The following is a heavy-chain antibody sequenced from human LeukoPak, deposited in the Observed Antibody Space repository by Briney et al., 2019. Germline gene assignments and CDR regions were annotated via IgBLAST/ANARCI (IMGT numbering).Heavy chain of an antibody. V-gene: IGHV4-39*02. CDR3: ATHREGSYFDS. Sequence: SETLSLTYSVSGGSITTTNYYWAWMRQYPGKGLEWIGSIYHLGGAYYRRSLLSRATISIDRSKDHIYLKLTSVTATDTAVYYCATHREGSYFDSWGQGTLVTVSS. J-gene: IGHJ4*02. CDR2: IYHLGGA. D-gene: IGHD3-10*01. CDR1: GGSITTTNYY.